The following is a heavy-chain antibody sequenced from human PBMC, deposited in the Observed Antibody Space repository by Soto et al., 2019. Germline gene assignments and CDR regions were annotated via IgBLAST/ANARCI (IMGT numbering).Heavy chain of an antibody. CDR2: ISYDGSNK. Sequence: QVQLVESGGGVVQPGRSLRLSCAASGFTFSSYAMHWVRQAPGKGLEWVAVISYDGSNKYYADSVKGRFIISRDNSKNTLYLQMNSLRAEDTAVYYCARDPNPPKYYYDSSGYYLRSYYFDYWGQGTLVTVSS. D-gene: IGHD3-22*01. J-gene: IGHJ4*02. CDR3: ARDPNPPKYYYDSSGYYLRSYYFDY. CDR1: GFTFSSYA. V-gene: IGHV3-30-3*01.